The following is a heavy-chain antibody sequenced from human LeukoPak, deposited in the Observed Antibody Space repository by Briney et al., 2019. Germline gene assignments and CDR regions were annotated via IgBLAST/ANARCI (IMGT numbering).Heavy chain of an antibody. D-gene: IGHD3-10*02. V-gene: IGHV3-53*01. CDR1: RFTLNSNC. J-gene: IGHJ6*04. CDR3: AELGITMIGGV. CDR2: IYSGGST. Sequence: PGGSLRLSCAASRFTLNSNCMSWLRQAPGKGLEWVSLIYSGGSTYYADSVKGRFTISRNNSKNTLYLQMNSLRAEDTAVYYCAELGITMIGGVWGKGTTVTISS.